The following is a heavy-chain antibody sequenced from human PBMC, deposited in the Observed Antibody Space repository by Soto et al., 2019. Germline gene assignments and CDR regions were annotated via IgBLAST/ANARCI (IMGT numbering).Heavy chain of an antibody. Sequence: EVQLLESGGGLVQPGGSLRLSCAASGFTFSSYAMSWVRQAPGKGLEWVSAVSGSGGSTYYADSVKGRFTISRDNSKNTLYLQMNSLRAEDTAVYYCAKGIGGEYSSSTFFDYWGQGTLVTVSS. CDR1: GFTFSSYA. J-gene: IGHJ4*02. CDR2: VSGSGGST. CDR3: AKGIGGEYSSSTFFDY. V-gene: IGHV3-23*01. D-gene: IGHD6-6*01.